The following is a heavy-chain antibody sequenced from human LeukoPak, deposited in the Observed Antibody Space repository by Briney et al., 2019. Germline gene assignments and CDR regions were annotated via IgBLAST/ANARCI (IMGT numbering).Heavy chain of an antibody. CDR2: IGGSTGNT. CDR3: ARVGWLRVFLYYFDY. Sequence: PGGSLRLSCAASGFTFNNYAMTWVRQAPGKGLEWVSVIGGSTGNTYYADSVKGRFTISRDNSKNTLYLQMNSLRAEDTAVYYCARVGWLRVFLYYFDYWGQGTLVTVSS. J-gene: IGHJ4*02. D-gene: IGHD5-12*01. V-gene: IGHV3-23*01. CDR1: GFTFNNYA.